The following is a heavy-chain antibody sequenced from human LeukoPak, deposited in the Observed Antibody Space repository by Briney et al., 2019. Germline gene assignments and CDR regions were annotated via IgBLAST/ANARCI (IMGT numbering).Heavy chain of an antibody. J-gene: IGHJ6*03. V-gene: IGHV4-4*02. CDR2: IYHSGST. CDR1: GGSISSSNW. D-gene: IGHD6-6*01. CDR3: ARDWGVSARPGYMDV. Sequence: PSETLSLTCAVSGGSISSSNWWSWVRQPPGKGLEWIGEIYHSGSTNYNPSLKSRVTISVDTSKNQFSLRLSPVTAADTAVYYCARDWGVSARPGYMDVWGKGTTVTVSS.